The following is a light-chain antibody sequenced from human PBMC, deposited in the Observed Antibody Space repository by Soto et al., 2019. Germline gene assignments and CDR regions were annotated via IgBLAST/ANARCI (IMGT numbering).Light chain of an antibody. CDR2: DAS. J-gene: IGKJ5*01. V-gene: IGKV3D-20*01. CDR3: QQYARSLIT. Sequence: THWPATLNWVPVGGGTLSCGASQSVSSSYVAWYQHRPGLAPRLLIHDASSRATGIPDRFSGTKSGTDFTLTIRRLEPEDPAVYYSQQYARSLITFGPGTRLEI. CDR1: QSVSSSY.